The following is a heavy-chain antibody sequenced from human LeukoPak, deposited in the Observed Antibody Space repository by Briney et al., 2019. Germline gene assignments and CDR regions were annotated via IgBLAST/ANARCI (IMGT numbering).Heavy chain of an antibody. V-gene: IGHV1-46*01. CDR2: INPSDDST. CDR3: AREGCSGGTCYAKYFDY. D-gene: IGHD2-15*01. J-gene: IGHJ4*02. CDR1: GYTFTTYC. Sequence: GASVKVSCKASGYTFTTYCMHWVRQAPGQGLEWVGVINPSDDSTNYAQNFQGRVIMTRDPSTSTVYMALSSLRSEDTAVYYCAREGCSGGTCYAKYFDYWGQGTLVTVSS.